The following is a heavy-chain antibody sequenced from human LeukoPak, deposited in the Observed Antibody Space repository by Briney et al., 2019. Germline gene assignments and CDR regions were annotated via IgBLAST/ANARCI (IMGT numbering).Heavy chain of an antibody. CDR2: IWYDGSNK. CDR1: GFTFSSYG. CDR3: AKEVAAAGTNYYYYMDV. Sequence: PGRSLRLSCAASGFTFSSYGMHWVRQAPGKGLEWVAVIWYDGSNKYYADSVKGRFTISRENSKNTLYLQMNSLRAEDTAVYYCAKEVAAAGTNYYYYMDVWGKGTTVTVSS. J-gene: IGHJ6*03. D-gene: IGHD6-13*01. V-gene: IGHV3-33*06.